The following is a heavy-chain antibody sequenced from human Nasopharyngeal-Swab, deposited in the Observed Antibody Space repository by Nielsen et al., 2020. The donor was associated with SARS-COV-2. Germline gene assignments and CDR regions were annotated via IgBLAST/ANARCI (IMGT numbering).Heavy chain of an antibody. J-gene: IGHJ6*03. CDR2: ISPSSGYI. D-gene: IGHD3-3*01. CDR3: ARQDRFYYYLDV. Sequence: GASLKISCAGSGFTFGSFGMTWVRQAPGKGLEWVSYISPSSGYIYYAESLKGRFTISRDNGKNSVYLQMNSPRADDTAVYFCARQDRFYYYLDVWGKGTTVTVSS. V-gene: IGHV3-21*01. CDR1: GFTFGSFG.